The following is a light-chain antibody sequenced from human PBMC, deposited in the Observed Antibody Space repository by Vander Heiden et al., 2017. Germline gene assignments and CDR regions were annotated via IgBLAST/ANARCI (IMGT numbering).Light chain of an antibody. CDR2: AAS. CDR3: QQNYSTPRT. Sequence: DVNITHSPSSLSASVGDRVTITCRASQSISSYLNWYQQKPGKAPKLLIYAASSLQSGVPSRFSGSGSGTDFTLTISSLQPEDFAAYYCQQNYSTPRTFGQGTKVEIK. CDR1: QSISSY. J-gene: IGKJ1*01. V-gene: IGKV1-39*01.